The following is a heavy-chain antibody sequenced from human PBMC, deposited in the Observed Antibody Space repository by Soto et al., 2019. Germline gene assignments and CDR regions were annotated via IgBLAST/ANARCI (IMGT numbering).Heavy chain of an antibody. J-gene: IGHJ4*02. D-gene: IGHD3-22*01. CDR2: IYYSGST. V-gene: IGHV4-39*01. CDR3: ARRLAYDSSAVDY. Sequence: SETLSLTCTVSGGSISSSSYYWGWIRQPPGKGLEWIGSIYYSGSTYYNPSLKSRVTISVDTSKNQFSLKLSSVTAADTAVYYCARRLAYDSSAVDYWGQGTLVTVSS. CDR1: GGSISSSSYY.